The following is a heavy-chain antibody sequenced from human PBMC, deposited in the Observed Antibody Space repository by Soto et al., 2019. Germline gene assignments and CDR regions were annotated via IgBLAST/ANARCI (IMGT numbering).Heavy chain of an antibody. CDR1: GGSISSYY. Sequence: SETLSLTCTVSGGSISSYYWSWIRQPPGKGLEWIGYIYYSGSTNYNPSLKSRVTISVDTSKNQFSLKLSSVTAADTAVYYCARGIGLRYFDWQPTPGFDYWGQGTLVTVSS. V-gene: IGHV4-59*01. CDR2: IYYSGST. CDR3: ARGIGLRYFDWQPTPGFDY. D-gene: IGHD3-9*01. J-gene: IGHJ4*02.